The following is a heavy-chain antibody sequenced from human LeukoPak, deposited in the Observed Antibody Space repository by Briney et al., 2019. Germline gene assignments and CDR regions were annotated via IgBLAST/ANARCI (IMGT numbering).Heavy chain of an antibody. CDR3: ARDGSQLLYGVLRYYFDY. Sequence: GGSLRLSCAASGFTFSSYGMHWVRQAPGKGLEWVAVIWYDGSNKYYADSVEGRFTISRDNSKNTLYLQMNSLRAEDTAVYYCARDGSQLLYGVLRYYFDYWGQGTLVTVSS. V-gene: IGHV3-33*01. J-gene: IGHJ4*02. CDR2: IWYDGSNK. D-gene: IGHD2-2*02. CDR1: GFTFSSYG.